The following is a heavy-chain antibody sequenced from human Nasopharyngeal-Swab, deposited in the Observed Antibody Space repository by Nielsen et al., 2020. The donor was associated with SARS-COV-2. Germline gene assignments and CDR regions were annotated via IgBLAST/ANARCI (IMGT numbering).Heavy chain of an antibody. CDR2: ISYDGSNK. CDR1: GFTFTNYA. Sequence: GGSLRLSCAASGFTFTNYAMHWVRQAPGKGLEWVTFISYDGSNKYYADSVKGRFTISRDNSKNTLYLQMNSLRAEDTAVYYCARDFSTRIDYWGQGTLVTVSS. V-gene: IGHV3-30-3*01. CDR3: ARDFSTRIDY. D-gene: IGHD2/OR15-2a*01. J-gene: IGHJ4*02.